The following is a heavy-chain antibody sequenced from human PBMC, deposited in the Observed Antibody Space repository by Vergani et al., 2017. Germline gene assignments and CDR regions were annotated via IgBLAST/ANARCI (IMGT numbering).Heavy chain of an antibody. Sequence: QSQLVQSGAEVRKPGASLKVSCKSFNYTFRSFGITWVRQAPGQGLEWMGWISGFSGDTNYAQKFQDRVTMTTDTSTATAYMELRSLRSDDTAMYYCARGNRRDGPDYWGQGTLVTVSS. D-gene: IGHD5-24*01. CDR2: ISGFSGDT. CDR3: ARGNRRDGPDY. J-gene: IGHJ4*02. V-gene: IGHV1-18*01. CDR1: NYTFRSFG.